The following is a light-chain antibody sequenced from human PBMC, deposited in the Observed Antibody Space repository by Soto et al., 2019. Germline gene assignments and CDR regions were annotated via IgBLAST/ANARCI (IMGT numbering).Light chain of an antibody. V-gene: IGLV1-47*01. CDR3: ASWDDSLSGFVV. Sequence: QLVLTQPPSASGTPGQRVTISCSGSSSNIGSNYVFWYQQLPGTAPKVLMYRNSQRPSGVPDRFSGSKSGTSASLAISGLRFEDEADYYCASWDDSLSGFVVFGGGTKVTVL. CDR2: RNS. J-gene: IGLJ2*01. CDR1: SSNIGSNY.